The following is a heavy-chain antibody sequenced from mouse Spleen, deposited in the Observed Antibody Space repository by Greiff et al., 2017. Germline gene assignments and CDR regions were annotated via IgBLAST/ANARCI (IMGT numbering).Heavy chain of an antibody. Sequence: VKLMESGAELARPGASVKLSCKASGYTFTSYGISWVKQRTGQGLEWIGEIYPRSGNTYYNEKFKGKATLTADKSSSTAYMELRSLTSEDSAVYFCARDDYDGGVYAMDYWGQGTSVTVSS. CDR1: GYTFTSYG. CDR2: IYPRSGNT. D-gene: IGHD2-4*01. J-gene: IGHJ4*01. V-gene: IGHV1-81*01. CDR3: ARDDYDGGVYAMDY.